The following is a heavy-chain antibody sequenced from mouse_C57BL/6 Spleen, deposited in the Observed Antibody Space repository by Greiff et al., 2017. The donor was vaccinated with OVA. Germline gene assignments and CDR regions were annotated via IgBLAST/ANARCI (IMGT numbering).Heavy chain of an antibody. J-gene: IGHJ2*01. V-gene: IGHV5-16*01. Sequence: EVQVVESEGGLVQPGSSMKLSCTASGFTFSDYYMAWVRQVPEKGLEWVANINYDGSSTYYLDSLKSRFIISRDNAKNILYLQMSSLKSEDTATYYCARDDSSGVLDYWGQGTTLTVSS. CDR3: ARDDSSGVLDY. D-gene: IGHD3-2*02. CDR1: GFTFSDYY. CDR2: INYDGSST.